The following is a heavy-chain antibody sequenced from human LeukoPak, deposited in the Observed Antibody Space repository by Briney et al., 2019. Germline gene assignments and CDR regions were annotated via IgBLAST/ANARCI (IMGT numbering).Heavy chain of an antibody. V-gene: IGHV3-30*04. J-gene: IGHJ6*02. CDR2: ISYDGSNK. Sequence: PGGSLRLSCAASGFTFSSYAMHWVRQAPGKGLEWVAVISYDGSNKYYADSVKGRFTISRDNSKNTLYLQMNSLRAEDTAVYYCARDGESGMDVWGQGTTVTVSS. CDR1: GFTFSSYA. CDR3: ARDGESGMDV.